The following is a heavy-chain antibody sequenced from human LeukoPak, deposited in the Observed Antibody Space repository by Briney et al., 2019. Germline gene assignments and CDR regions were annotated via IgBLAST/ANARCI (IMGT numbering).Heavy chain of an antibody. J-gene: IGHJ4*02. CDR1: GGSISSSSYY. CDR2: IYYSGST. CDR3: ARDLGYGDPRVGFDY. D-gene: IGHD4-17*01. Sequence: PSETLSLTCTVSGGSISSSSYYWGWIRQPPGKGLEWIGSIYYSGSTYYNPSLKSRVTISVDTSKNQFSLKLSSVTAADTAVYYCARDLGYGDPRVGFDYWGQGTLVTVSS. V-gene: IGHV4-39*07.